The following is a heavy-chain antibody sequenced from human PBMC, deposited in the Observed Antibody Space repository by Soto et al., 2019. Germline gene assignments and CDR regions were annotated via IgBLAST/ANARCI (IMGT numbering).Heavy chain of an antibody. V-gene: IGHV3-30*18. CDR1: GFTFSSYG. D-gene: IGHD6-19*01. Sequence: QVQLVESGGGGVQPGRSLRLSCAASGFTFSSYGMHWVRQAPGKGLEWVAVISYDGRNKYYADSVKGRFTISRDNSKNTLYLQMSRLRAEDTAVYYCVKDASIGWPYYYGLDVWGQGTTVTVSS. CDR2: ISYDGRNK. CDR3: VKDASIGWPYYYGLDV. J-gene: IGHJ6*02.